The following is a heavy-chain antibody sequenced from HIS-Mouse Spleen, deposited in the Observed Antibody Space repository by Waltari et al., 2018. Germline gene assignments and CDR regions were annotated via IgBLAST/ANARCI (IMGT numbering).Heavy chain of an antibody. Sequence: QVQLQESGPGLVKPSQTLSLTCTVSGGSISSGGYYWSWIRQHPGHGLEWIGYIYYIGRHDYHPAVKSRVTISVYTSKNQFSLKLGSGTAAGPAGYYCARYAGIAAAGFPPPVDYWGQGTLVTVSS. J-gene: IGHJ4*02. CDR1: GGSISSGGYY. CDR2: IYYIGRH. V-gene: IGHV4-31*03. D-gene: IGHD6-13*01. CDR3: ARYAGIAAAGFPPPVDY.